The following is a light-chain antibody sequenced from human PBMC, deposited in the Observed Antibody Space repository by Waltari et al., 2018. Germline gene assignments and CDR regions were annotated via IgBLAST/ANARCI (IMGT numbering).Light chain of an antibody. CDR2: NTN. J-gene: IGLJ3*02. CDR3: ALYVGSAIWV. CDR1: SGSVSTSNY. Sequence: QTVVTQEPSFSVSPGGTVTVTCGLSSGSVSTSNYPSWYQQTPGQPPRTLIYNTNTRSCGVPDRFSGSILGSKAALTITGAQADDESDYYCALYVGSAIWVFGGGTKLTVL. V-gene: IGLV8-61*01.